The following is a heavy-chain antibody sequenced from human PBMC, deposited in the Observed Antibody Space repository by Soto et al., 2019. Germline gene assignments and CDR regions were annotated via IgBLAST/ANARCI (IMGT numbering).Heavy chain of an antibody. J-gene: IGHJ4*02. CDR3: AKDLLPTMVRGVIDY. D-gene: IGHD3-10*01. V-gene: IGHV3-74*01. CDR2: IHSDGTST. Sequence: PGGSLRLSCAASGFTFSSYWMHWVRQAPGRGLVWVSHIHSDGTSTSYADSVKGRFTISRDNAKNTLSLQMNSLRAEDTAVYYCAKDLLPTMVRGVIDYWGQGTLVTVSS. CDR1: GFTFSSYW.